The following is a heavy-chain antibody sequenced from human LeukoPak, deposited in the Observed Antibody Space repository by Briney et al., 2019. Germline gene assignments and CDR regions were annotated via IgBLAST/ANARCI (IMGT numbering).Heavy chain of an antibody. CDR3: ARVPRYYYDSSGYSY. D-gene: IGHD3-22*01. CDR2: INHSGST. CDR1: GGSFSGYY. J-gene: IGHJ4*02. Sequence: PSETLSLTCAVYGGSFSGYYWSWIRQPPGKGLEWIGEINHSGSTNYNPSPKSRVTISVDTSKNQFSLKLSSVTAADTAVYYCARVPRYYYDSSGYSYWGQGTLVTVSS. V-gene: IGHV4-34*01.